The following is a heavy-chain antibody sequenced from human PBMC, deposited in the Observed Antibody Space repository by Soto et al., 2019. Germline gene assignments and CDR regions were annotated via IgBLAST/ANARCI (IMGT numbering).Heavy chain of an antibody. CDR3: VRGWSLDV. CDR2: TYYRSEWNT. J-gene: IGHJ6*02. D-gene: IGHD3-3*01. CDR1: GDSVSRNTAA. Sequence: PSQTLSLTCGISGDSVSRNTAAWNWIRQAPSRGLEWLGRTYYRSEWNTDYAESVKGRITINADTSKNQFSLQLNSVTPEDTAVYFCVRGWSLDVWGQGTTVTAP. V-gene: IGHV6-1*01.